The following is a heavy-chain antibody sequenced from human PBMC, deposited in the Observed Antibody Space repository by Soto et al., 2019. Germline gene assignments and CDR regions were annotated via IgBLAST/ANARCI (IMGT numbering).Heavy chain of an antibody. CDR2: ITSDGKSK. D-gene: IGHD2-21*02. CDR3: ARESGDRRLNWFDP. J-gene: IGHJ5*02. V-gene: IGHV3-74*01. CDR1: GFNFSNHW. Sequence: GGSLRLSCAASGFNFSNHWMHWVRQRPAEGLVWVSRITSDGKSKAYAESVKGRFAISRDNAKNTLYLQMNGLTAEDTAVYYCARESGDRRLNWFDPWGQGTLVTVSS.